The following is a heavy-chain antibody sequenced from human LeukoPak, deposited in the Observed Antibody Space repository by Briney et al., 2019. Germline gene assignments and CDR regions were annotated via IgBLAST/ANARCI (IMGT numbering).Heavy chain of an antibody. Sequence: GGSLRLSCAASGFTFSSYAMHWVRQAPGKGLGWVAVISYDGSNKYYADSVKGRFTISRDNSKNTLYLQMNSLRAEDTAVYYCAGHIAARPFDYWGQGTLVTVSS. CDR2: ISYDGSNK. J-gene: IGHJ4*02. D-gene: IGHD6-6*01. V-gene: IGHV3-30-3*01. CDR1: GFTFSSYA. CDR3: AGHIAARPFDY.